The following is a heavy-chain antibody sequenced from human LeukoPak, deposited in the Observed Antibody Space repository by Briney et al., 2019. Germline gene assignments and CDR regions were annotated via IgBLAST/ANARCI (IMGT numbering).Heavy chain of an antibody. J-gene: IGHJ4*02. CDR3: ARRNAGEPAY. V-gene: IGHV3-48*04. CDR2: ITSSSSTI. D-gene: IGHD7-27*01. CDR1: GFTFSGYS. Sequence: GGSLRLSCAASGFTFSGYSMNWGRQAPGKGLEWVSYITSSSSTIYYAASVKGRFTISRDNAKNSLYLQMTSLRAEDTAVYYCARRNAGEPAYWGRGTLVTVSS.